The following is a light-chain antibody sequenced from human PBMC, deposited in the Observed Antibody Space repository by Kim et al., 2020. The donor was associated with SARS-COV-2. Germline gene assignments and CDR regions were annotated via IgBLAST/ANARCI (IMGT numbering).Light chain of an antibody. CDR3: QKATGCPVT. CDR2: AAS. CDR1: QDISRW. J-gene: IGKJ4*01. Sequence: ASVGDRVTSTCRASQDISRWLASYQQKPGKAPKLLIYAASSLQSGVPSRFSGSGSGTDFALPISSLQPAALAIYYCQKATGCPVTFGGGTKVDIK. V-gene: IGKV1-12*01.